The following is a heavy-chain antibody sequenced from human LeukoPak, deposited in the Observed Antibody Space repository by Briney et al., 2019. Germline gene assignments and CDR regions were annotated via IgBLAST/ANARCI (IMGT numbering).Heavy chain of an antibody. CDR1: GFTFSSYG. D-gene: IGHD5-18*01. V-gene: IGHV3-30*02. J-gene: IGHJ4*02. Sequence: GGSLRLSCAASGFTFSSYGMHWVRQAPGKGLEWVAFIRYDGSNKYYADSVKGRFTISRDNSKNTLYLQMNSLRTEDTAVYYCAKERLWLHPFDYWGQGTLVTVSS. CDR3: AKERLWLHPFDY. CDR2: IRYDGSNK.